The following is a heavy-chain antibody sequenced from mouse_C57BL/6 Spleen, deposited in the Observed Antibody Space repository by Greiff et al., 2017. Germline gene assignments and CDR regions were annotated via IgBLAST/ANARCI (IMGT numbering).Heavy chain of an antibody. V-gene: IGHV3-1*01. D-gene: IGHD1-1*02. CDR1: GYSITSGYD. CDR3: AREGTGDYFDY. J-gene: IGHJ2*01. CDR2: ISYSGST. Sequence: VQLQQSGPGMVKPSQSLSLTCTVTGYSITSGYDWHWIRHFPGNKLEWMGYISYSGSTNYNPSLKSRISITHDTSKNHFFLKLNSVTTEDTATYYCAREGTGDYFDYWGQGTTLTVSS.